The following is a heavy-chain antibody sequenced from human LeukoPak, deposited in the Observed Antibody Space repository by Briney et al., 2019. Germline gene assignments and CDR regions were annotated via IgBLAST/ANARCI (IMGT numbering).Heavy chain of an antibody. Sequence: ASVKVSCKASGGTFSSYAISWVRQAPGQGLEWMGGIIPIFGTANYAQKFQGRVTITADESTSTAYMELSSLRSEDTAVYCCARDLTYYDFWSGHYRDYYYYYGMDVWGQGTTVTVSS. J-gene: IGHJ6*02. CDR3: ARDLTYYDFWSGHYRDYYYYYGMDV. V-gene: IGHV1-69*01. CDR2: IIPIFGTA. CDR1: GGTFSSYA. D-gene: IGHD3-3*01.